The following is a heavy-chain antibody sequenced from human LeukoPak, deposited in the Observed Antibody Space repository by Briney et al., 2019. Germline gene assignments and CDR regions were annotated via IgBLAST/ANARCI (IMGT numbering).Heavy chain of an antibody. CDR2: TYYRSKWYK. J-gene: IGHJ4*02. CDR3: ARERWGEQWSGFDY. CDR1: GDSVSNNNAA. D-gene: IGHD6-19*01. Sequence: SETLSLTCAISGDSVSNNNAAWNWIRQSPSRGLEWLGRTYYRSKWYKSYAVSVKSRITINPDTSKNQFSLQLNSVTPEDAAVYYCARERWGEQWSGFDYWGQGTLVTVSS. V-gene: IGHV6-1*01.